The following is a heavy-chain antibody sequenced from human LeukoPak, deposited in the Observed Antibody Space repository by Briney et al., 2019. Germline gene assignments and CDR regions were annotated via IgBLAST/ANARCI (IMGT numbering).Heavy chain of an antibody. CDR2: ISSSGSTI. V-gene: IGHV3-11*04. D-gene: IGHD3-22*01. CDR1: GFTFSDYY. CDR3: ARDQDYYDSSGYDY. Sequence: GGSLRLSCAASGFTFSDYYMNWIRQAPGKGLEWVSYISSSGSTISYADSVKGRFTISRDNAKNSLYLQMNSLRAEGTAVYYCARDQDYYDSSGYDYWGQGTLVTVSS. J-gene: IGHJ4*02.